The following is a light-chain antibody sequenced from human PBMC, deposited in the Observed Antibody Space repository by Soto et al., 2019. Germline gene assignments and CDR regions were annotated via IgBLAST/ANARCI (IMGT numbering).Light chain of an antibody. Sequence: DIQMTQSPSTLSASVGDRVTITCRASQSISNWLAWYQQKQGKAPKLLIYDASSLESGVPLRFSASGSGTEFTLTISSLQPDDFATYYCQQYNSYSGTFGQGTKVDI. V-gene: IGKV1-5*01. CDR1: QSISNW. J-gene: IGKJ1*01. CDR2: DAS. CDR3: QQYNSYSGT.